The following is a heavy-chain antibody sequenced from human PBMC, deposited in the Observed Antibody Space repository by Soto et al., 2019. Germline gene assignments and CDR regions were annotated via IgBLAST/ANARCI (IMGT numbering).Heavy chain of an antibody. J-gene: IGHJ6*02. CDR2: IYYSGST. CDR1: GGSISSGCYY. V-gene: IGHV4-31*03. CDR3: ARDKSRIAAAARTYYYYGMDV. Sequence: SETLSLTCTVSGGSISSGCYYWSWIRQHPGKGLEWIGYIYYSGSTYYNPSLKSRVTISVDTSKNQFSLKLSSVTAADTAVYYCARDKSRIAAAARTYYYYGMDVWGQGTTVTVSS. D-gene: IGHD6-13*01.